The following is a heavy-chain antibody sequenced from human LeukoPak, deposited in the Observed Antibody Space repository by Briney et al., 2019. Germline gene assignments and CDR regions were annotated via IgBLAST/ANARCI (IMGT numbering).Heavy chain of an antibody. D-gene: IGHD4-17*01. CDR3: AREGSVTLGYYYYYYMDV. Sequence: ASVKVSCKASGYTFTSYGISWVRQAPGQGLEWMGWISAYNGNTNYAQKLQGRVTMTTDTSTSTAYMELRSLRSDDTAVYYCAREGSVTLGYYYYYYMDVWGKGTTVTVS. J-gene: IGHJ6*03. V-gene: IGHV1-18*01. CDR2: ISAYNGNT. CDR1: GYTFTSYG.